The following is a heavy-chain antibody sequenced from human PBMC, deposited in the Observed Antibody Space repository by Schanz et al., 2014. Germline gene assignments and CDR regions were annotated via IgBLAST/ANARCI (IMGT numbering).Heavy chain of an antibody. V-gene: IGHV3-30*04. CDR1: GFTFSNSP. D-gene: IGHD3-10*01. Sequence: QVQLVESGGCVVQPGRSLRLSCAASGFTFSNSPLHWVRQAPGKGLDWVAVISYDGSITYYADSVKDRFTISRDNSKNIMFLQMNSLKTEDTAVYCARDGGFDSINAFDFWGQGTMVTVSS. CDR2: ISYDGSIT. CDR3: ARDGGFDSINAFDF. J-gene: IGHJ3*01.